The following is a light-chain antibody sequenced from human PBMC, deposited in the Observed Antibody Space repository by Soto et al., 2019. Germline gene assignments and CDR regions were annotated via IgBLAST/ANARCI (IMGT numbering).Light chain of an antibody. CDR1: SSGVGSYNL. CDR2: EVS. J-gene: IGLJ2*01. CDR3: CSYAGSSTPV. Sequence: QSVLTQPASVSGSPGQSITISCTGTSSGVGSYNLVSWYQQHPGKAPKLMIYEVSKRPSGVSNRFSGSKSGNTASLTISGLQAEDEADYYCCSYAGSSTPVFGGGTKLTVL. V-gene: IGLV2-23*02.